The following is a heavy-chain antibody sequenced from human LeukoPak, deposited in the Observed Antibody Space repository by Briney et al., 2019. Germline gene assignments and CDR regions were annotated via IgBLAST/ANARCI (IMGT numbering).Heavy chain of an antibody. J-gene: IGHJ4*02. Sequence: SETLSLTCAVYGGSFSDYYWTWIRQPPGKGLEWIGEINHSGNSNYNPSLKSRVTVSIDTSKKQFSLNLTSVTAADTAVYYCARLGGYYDPPDYWGQGTLVTVSS. CDR1: GGSFSDYY. CDR3: ARLGGYYDPPDY. D-gene: IGHD3-22*01. CDR2: INHSGNS. V-gene: IGHV4-34*01.